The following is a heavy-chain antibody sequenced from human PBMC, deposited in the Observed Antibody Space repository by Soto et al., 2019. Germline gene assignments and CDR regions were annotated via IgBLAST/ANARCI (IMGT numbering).Heavy chain of an antibody. Sequence: QITLKESGPTLVKPTQTLTLTCTFSGFSLSTSGVGVGWIRQPPGKALEWLALIYWDDDKSYSPSLKSRLTITKDTSKNQVVRRMTNMDPLVSATYYPAHRRTGYFDYWGQGTLVTVSS. V-gene: IGHV2-5*02. CDR3: AHRRTGYFDY. D-gene: IGHD3-10*01. CDR2: IYWDDDK. CDR1: GFSLSTSGVG. J-gene: IGHJ4*02.